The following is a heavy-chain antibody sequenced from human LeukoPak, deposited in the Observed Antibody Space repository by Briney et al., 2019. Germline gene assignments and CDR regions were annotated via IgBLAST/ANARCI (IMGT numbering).Heavy chain of an antibody. CDR3: ARDHSGYYFDY. D-gene: IGHD5-12*01. J-gene: IGHJ4*02. Sequence: GGSLRLSCAASGFTFNSYWMTWVRQAPGKGLEWVANIKQDGSEKYYVDSVKGRFTISRDNAKNSVYLQMNSLRAEDTAVYYCARDHSGYYFDYGGQGTLVTVSS. CDR1: GFTFNSYW. V-gene: IGHV3-7*01. CDR2: IKQDGSEK.